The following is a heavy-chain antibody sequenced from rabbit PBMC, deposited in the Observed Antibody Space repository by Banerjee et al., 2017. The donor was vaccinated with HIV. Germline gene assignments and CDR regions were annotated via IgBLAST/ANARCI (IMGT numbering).Heavy chain of an antibody. J-gene: IGHJ4*01. CDR1: GVSFSISSY. CDR3: ARDLVAVIGWNFSL. Sequence: QSLQESGGGLVQPEGSLTLTCTASGVSFSISSYMCWVRQAPGKGLEWIACIDSGTSDFTYFATWAKGRFTCSKTSSTTVTLQMTRLTAADTAIYFCARDLVAVIGWNFSLWGPGTLVTVS. CDR2: IDSGTSDFT. V-gene: IGHV1S40*01. D-gene: IGHD1-1*01.